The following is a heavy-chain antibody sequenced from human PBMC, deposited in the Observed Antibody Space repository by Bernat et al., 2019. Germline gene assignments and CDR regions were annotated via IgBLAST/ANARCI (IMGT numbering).Heavy chain of an antibody. CDR1: GFTFSSYG. V-gene: IGHV3-30*18. Sequence: QVQLVESGGGVVQPGRSLRLSCAASGFTFSSYGMHWVRQVPGKGLEWVAVISYDGSNKYYADSVKGRFTISRDNSKNTLYLQMNSLRAEDTAVYYCAKESGYVLYPGLDYWGQGTLVTVSS. CDR3: AKESGYVLYPGLDY. J-gene: IGHJ4*02. CDR2: ISYDGSNK. D-gene: IGHD5-12*01.